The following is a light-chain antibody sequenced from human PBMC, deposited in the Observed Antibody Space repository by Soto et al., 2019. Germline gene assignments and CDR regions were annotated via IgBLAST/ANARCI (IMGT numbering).Light chain of an antibody. CDR1: TSNIGSKT. V-gene: IGLV1-44*01. Sequence: QSVLTQPPSASGTPGQRVTISCSGSTSNIGSKTVSWYQQLPGSAPRVLIYKNNERPSGVPDRFSGSKSGTSASLAISGLQSEDEADYYCATWDDSLPAVFGGGTKLTVL. CDR2: KNN. J-gene: IGLJ2*01. CDR3: ATWDDSLPAV.